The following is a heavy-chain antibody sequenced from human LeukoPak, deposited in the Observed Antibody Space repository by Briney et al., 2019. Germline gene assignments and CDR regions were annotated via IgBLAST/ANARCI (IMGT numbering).Heavy chain of an antibody. V-gene: IGHV4-39*07. J-gene: IGHJ5*02. CDR3: ARYARIEYGSSDWFDP. CDR2: IYYSGST. Sequence: SETLSLTCTVSGGSISSSSYYWGWIRQPPGKGLEWIGRIYYSGSTCYNPSLKSRVTISVDTSKNQFSLKLSSVTAADTAVYYCARYARIEYGSSDWFDPWGQGTLVTVSS. CDR1: GGSISSSSYY. D-gene: IGHD6-6*01.